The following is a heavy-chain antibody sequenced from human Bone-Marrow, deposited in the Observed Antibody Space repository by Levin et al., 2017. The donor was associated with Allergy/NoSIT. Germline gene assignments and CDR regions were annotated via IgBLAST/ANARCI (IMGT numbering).Heavy chain of an antibody. CDR1: GFTFRSYE. V-gene: IGHV3-48*03. CDR2: ITPSGNTD. CDR3: AAWFGADFFDF. D-gene: IGHD3-10*01. Sequence: GGSLRLSCATSGFTFRSYEMHWVRQAPGKGLEWVSSITPSGNTDYYADSVRGRFTVSRDNAGNSLYLDMNSLRAEDTAVYFCAAWFGADFFDFWGQGTLVTVSS. J-gene: IGHJ4*02.